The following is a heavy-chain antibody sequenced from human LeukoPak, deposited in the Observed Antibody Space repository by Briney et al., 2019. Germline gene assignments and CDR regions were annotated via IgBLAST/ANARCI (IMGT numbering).Heavy chain of an antibody. CDR3: ARLDILTPGGDY. V-gene: IGHV3-7*01. D-gene: IGHD3-9*01. CDR2: IKQDGSEK. Sequence: GGSLRLSCAASGFTFSSYSMTWVRQAPGKGLEWVANIKQDGSEKYYVDSVKGRFTISRDNAKNSLYLQMNSLRAEDTAVYYCARLDILTPGGDYWGQGTLVTVSS. J-gene: IGHJ4*02. CDR1: GFTFSSYS.